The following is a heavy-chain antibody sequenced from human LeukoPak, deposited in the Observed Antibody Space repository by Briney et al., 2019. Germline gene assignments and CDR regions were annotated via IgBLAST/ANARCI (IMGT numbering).Heavy chain of an antibody. Sequence: ASVKVSCKASGYTFISYYMHWVRQAPGQGLEWMGIINPSGGSTSYAQKFQGRVTMTRDMSTSTVYMELSSLRSEDTAVYYCARDYYYGSGSPILSGFDPGGQGTLVTVSS. CDR2: INPSGGST. D-gene: IGHD3-10*01. CDR1: GYTFISYY. V-gene: IGHV1-46*01. J-gene: IGHJ5*02. CDR3: ARDYYYGSGSPILSGFDP.